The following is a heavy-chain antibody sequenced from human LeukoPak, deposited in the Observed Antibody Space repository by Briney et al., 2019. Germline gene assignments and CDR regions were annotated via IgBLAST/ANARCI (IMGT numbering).Heavy chain of an antibody. D-gene: IGHD2-15*01. CDR3: ARRWRVGSSPFDY. Sequence: SETLSLTCTVSGGSIRSSYYYWGWIRQPPGKGLEWIGSIYDSGSTYYNPSLKSRLTLSVDTSKNQFSLKLNSVTAADTAVYYCARRWRVGSSPFDYWGQGTLVTVSS. CDR1: GGSIRSSYYY. J-gene: IGHJ4*02. CDR2: IYDSGST. V-gene: IGHV4-39*07.